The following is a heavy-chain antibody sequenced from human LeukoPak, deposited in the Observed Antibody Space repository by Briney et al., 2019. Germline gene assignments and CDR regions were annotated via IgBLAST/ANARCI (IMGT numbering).Heavy chain of an antibody. CDR1: GFTFSSYA. CDR3: AKDTPTTGYHLDS. Sequence: GGSLRLSCAASGFTFSSYAMHWVRQAPGKGLEWVAVISYDGSNKYYADSVKGRFTISRDNSENTLYLQINSLRVEDTAVYYCAKDTPTTGYHLDSWGQGTLVTVSS. D-gene: IGHD1-1*01. CDR2: ISYDGSNK. V-gene: IGHV3-30*04. J-gene: IGHJ4*02.